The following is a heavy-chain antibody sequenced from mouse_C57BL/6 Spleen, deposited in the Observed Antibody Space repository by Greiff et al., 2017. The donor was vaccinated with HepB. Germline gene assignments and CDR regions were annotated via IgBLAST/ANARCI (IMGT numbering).Heavy chain of an antibody. Sequence: VQLQQPGAELVKPGASVKLSCKASGYTFTSYWMHWVKQRPGQGLEWIGMIHPNSGSTNYNEKFKSKATLTVDKSSSTAYMQLSSLTSEDSAVYYCAREVLYYCSFHYFDYWGQGTTLTVSS. CDR2: IHPNSGST. V-gene: IGHV1-64*01. J-gene: IGHJ2*01. D-gene: IGHD1-1*01. CDR3: AREVLYYCSFHYFDY. CDR1: GYTFTSYW.